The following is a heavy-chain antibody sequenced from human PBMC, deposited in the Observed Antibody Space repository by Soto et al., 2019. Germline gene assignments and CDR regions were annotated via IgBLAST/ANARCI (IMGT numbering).Heavy chain of an antibody. CDR1: GYTFTGYY. V-gene: IGHV1-2*02. Sequence: ASVKVSCKASGYTFTGYYMHWVRQAPGQGLEWMGWINPNSGGTNYAQKFQGRVTMTRETSISTAYMELSRLRSDDTAVYYCATLIQTQLPDLVTILGVTLHYYFDYWGQGTLVTVSS. D-gene: IGHD3-3*01. CDR3: ATLIQTQLPDLVTILGVTLHYYFDY. CDR2: INPNSGGT. J-gene: IGHJ4*02.